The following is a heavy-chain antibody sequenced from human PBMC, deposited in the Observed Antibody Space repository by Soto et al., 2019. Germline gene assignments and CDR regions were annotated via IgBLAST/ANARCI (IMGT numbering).Heavy chain of an antibody. CDR2: IIPIFGTA. V-gene: IGHV1-69*13. D-gene: IGHD6-19*01. CDR3: ALFSSRAVGQTYGLDV. CDR1: GGTFSSYA. J-gene: IGHJ6*02. Sequence: SVKVSCKASGGTFSSYAISWVRQAPGQGLEWMGGIIPIFGTANYAQKFQGRVTITADESTSTAYMELSSLRSEDTAVYYCALFSSRAVGQTYGLDVWGHGTTDTGSS.